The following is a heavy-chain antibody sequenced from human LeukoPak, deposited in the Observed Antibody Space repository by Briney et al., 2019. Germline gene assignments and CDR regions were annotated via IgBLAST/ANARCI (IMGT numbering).Heavy chain of an antibody. J-gene: IGHJ4*02. V-gene: IGHV6-1*01. CDR1: GDSVSRNNLA. CDR3: ARGRDAAVVPAADFDY. Sequence: SQTLSLTCAISGDSVSRNNLAWNWIRQSPSRGLEWLGRTYYRSRWYNEYALSVKSRITIIPDTSKNQFSLQMNSVTPEDTAVYYCARGRDAAVVPAADFDYWGQGTLVTVSS. D-gene: IGHD2-2*01. CDR2: TYYRSRWYN.